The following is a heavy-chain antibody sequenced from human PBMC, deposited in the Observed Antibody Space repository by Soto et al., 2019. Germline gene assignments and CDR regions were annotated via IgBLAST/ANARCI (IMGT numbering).Heavy chain of an antibody. V-gene: IGHV4-61*01. J-gene: IGHJ4*02. CDR2: IHYSGST. D-gene: IGHD2-21*01. CDR3: TRGGDAYKNGH. CDR1: GGSANIGTYY. Sequence: QVQLQESGPGLVKPSETLSLTCTVPGGSANIGTYYWSWIRQPPGKGLEWIGFIHYSGSTNYNPSLRSRVTMSVATSKNQFSLTLSSVNAADTAVYYCTRGGDAYKNGHWGQGTLVTVSS.